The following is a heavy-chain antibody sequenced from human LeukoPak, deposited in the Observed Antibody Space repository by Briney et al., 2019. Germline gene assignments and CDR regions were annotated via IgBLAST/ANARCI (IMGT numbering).Heavy chain of an antibody. CDR2: IYPGDSDT. CDR3: ARTYCSGGSCYFSDY. J-gene: IGHJ4*02. D-gene: IGHD2-15*01. CDR1: GYSFTSYW. Sequence: GRSLKISCKGSGYSFTSYWIGWVRQMPGKGREWMGIIYPGDSDTRYSPSFQGQVTISADKSISTAYLQWSSLKASDTAMYYCARTYCSGGSCYFSDYWGQGTLVTVSS. V-gene: IGHV5-51*01.